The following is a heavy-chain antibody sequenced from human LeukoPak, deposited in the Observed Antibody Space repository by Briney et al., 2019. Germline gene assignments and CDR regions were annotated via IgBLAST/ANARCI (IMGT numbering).Heavy chain of an antibody. V-gene: IGHV4-4*07. J-gene: IGHJ4*02. D-gene: IGHD6-19*01. CDR3: AREQLEQLLVGDHYFDY. CDR1: GGSISSYY. CDR2: IYTSGST. Sequence: SETLSLTCTVSGGSISSYYWSWIRQPAGKGLEWIGRIYTSGSTNYNPSLKSRVTMSVDTSKNQFSLKLSSVTAADTAVYYCAREQLEQLLVGDHYFDYWGQGTLVTVSS.